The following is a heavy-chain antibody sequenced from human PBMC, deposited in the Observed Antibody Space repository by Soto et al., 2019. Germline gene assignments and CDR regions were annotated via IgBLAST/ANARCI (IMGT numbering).Heavy chain of an antibody. CDR3: ARTPRGYCSSTSCYRGNP. J-gene: IGHJ5*02. CDR1: GGSISSSSYY. CDR2: IYYSGST. Sequence: SETLSLTCTVSGGSISSSSYYWGWIRQPPGKGLEWIGSIYYSGSTYYNPSLKSRVTISVDTSKNQLSLKLSSVTAADTAVYYCARTPRGYCSSTSCYRGNPWGQGTLVTVS. V-gene: IGHV4-39*01. D-gene: IGHD2-2*01.